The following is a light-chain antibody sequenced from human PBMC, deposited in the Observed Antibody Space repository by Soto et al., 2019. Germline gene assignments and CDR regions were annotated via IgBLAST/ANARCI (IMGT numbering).Light chain of an antibody. J-gene: IGLJ3*02. CDR1: SNDVGGYNY. CDR3: SSSTSSSTRV. V-gene: IGLV2-14*01. CDR2: DVS. Sequence: QSALTQPASVAGSPGQSITISCSGTSNDVGGYNYVSWHQQHPGKAPKLIIYDVSSRPSGVSNRFSGSTSGNTASLTISRLQAEDGADYYCSSSTSSSTRVFGGGTKLTVL.